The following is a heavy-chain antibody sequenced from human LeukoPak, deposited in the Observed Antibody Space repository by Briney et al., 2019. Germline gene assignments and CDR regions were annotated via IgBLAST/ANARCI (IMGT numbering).Heavy chain of an antibody. CDR1: GYTFTGYY. V-gene: IGHV1-2*02. J-gene: IGHJ5*02. CDR2: INPNSGGT. D-gene: IGHD6-19*01. Sequence: GASVKVSCKASGYTFTGYYMHWVRQAPGQGLEWMGWINPNSGGTNYAQKFQGRVTMTRDTSISTAYMELSRLRSDDTAVYYCASIAVAGTTSPNWFDPWDQGTLVTVSS. CDR3: ASIAVAGTTSPNWFDP.